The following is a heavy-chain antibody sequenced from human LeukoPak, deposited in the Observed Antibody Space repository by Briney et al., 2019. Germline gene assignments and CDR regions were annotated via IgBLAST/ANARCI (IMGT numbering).Heavy chain of an antibody. Sequence: GGSLRLSCATSGFPFETNAMSWVRQAPGKGLEWVATIGDTETFYADSVTGRFTISRDNSKNTVNLQMNRLRVEDTAIYYCAKDWIQFNRVFDCFDSWGQGTLVTVSS. CDR1: GFPFETNA. CDR3: AKDWIQFNRVFDCFDS. D-gene: IGHD5-18*01. V-gene: IGHV3-23*01. CDR2: IGDTET. J-gene: IGHJ4*02.